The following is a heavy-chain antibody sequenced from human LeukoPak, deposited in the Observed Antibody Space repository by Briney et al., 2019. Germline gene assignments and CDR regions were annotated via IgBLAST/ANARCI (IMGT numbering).Heavy chain of an antibody. J-gene: IGHJ5*02. CDR1: GGSFSGYY. CDR2: INHSGST. Sequence: PSETLSLTCAVYGGSFSGYYWSWIRQPPGKGLEWIGEINHSGSTNYNPSLKSRVTISVDRSKNQFSLKVSSVTAADTAVYYCAREDASNWFDPWGQGTLVTVSS. V-gene: IGHV4-34*01. CDR3: AREDASNWFDP.